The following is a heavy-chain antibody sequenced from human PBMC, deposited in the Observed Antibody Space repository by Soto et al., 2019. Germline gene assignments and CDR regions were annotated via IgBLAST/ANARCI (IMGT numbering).Heavy chain of an antibody. CDR3: AKGLVWSGYGYYFDY. J-gene: IGHJ4*02. Sequence: GGSLRLSCAASGFTFSSYAMSWVRQAPGKGLEWVSAISGSGGSTYYADSVKGRFTISRDNSKNTLYLQMNSLRAEDTAVYYCAKGLVWSGYGYYFDYWGQGTLVTVSS. V-gene: IGHV3-23*01. CDR1: GFTFSSYA. D-gene: IGHD3-3*01. CDR2: ISGSGGST.